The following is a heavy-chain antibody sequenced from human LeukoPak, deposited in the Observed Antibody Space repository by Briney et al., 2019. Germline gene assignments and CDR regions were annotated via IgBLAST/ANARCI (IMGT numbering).Heavy chain of an antibody. CDR3: ARDKAHYYYYYYMDV. CDR1: GGTFSSYA. J-gene: IGHJ6*03. V-gene: IGHV1-69*06. CDR2: IIPIFGTA. Sequence: SVKVSCKASGGTFSSYAISWVRQAPGQGLEWMGGIIPIFGTANYAQKFQGRVTITADKSTSTAYMELSSLRSEDTAVYYCARDKAHYYYYYYMDVWGKGTTVTISS.